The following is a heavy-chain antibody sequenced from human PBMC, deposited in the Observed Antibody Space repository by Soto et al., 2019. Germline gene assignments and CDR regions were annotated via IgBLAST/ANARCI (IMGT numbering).Heavy chain of an antibody. V-gene: IGHV3-21*01. CDR3: ARDRGNYRDFDY. CDR1: GFDFSTFG. D-gene: IGHD4-4*01. J-gene: IGHJ4*02. Sequence: GGSLRLSCAASGFDFSTFGMNWVRQAPGKGLEWVSFLSPSYPYTSYADSVKGRFTISGDNAKSSVSLQMNSLRAEDTAVYYCARDRGNYRDFDYWGQGTLVTVSS. CDR2: LSPSYPYT.